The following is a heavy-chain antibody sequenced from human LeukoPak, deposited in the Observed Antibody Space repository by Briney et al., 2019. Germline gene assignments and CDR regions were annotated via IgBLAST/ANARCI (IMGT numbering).Heavy chain of an antibody. D-gene: IGHD6-19*01. CDR3: ARDRAAVAGLDY. V-gene: IGHV3-74*01. J-gene: IGHJ4*02. CDR2: IKSDGSTT. CDR1: GFTFSSYW. Sequence: GGSLRLSCAASGFTFSSYWMHWVRQGPGKGLVWVSLIKSDGSTTSYADSVRSRFTISRDNAKNTLYLQMNSLRAEDTAVYYCARDRAAVAGLDYWGQGTLVTVSS.